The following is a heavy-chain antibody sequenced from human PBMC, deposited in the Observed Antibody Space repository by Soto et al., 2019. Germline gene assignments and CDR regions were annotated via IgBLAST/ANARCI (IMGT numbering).Heavy chain of an antibody. CDR2: INIGSGNT. CDR3: ARDGGDCGYRLIYYYYIGLDV. CDR1: GYDFSSYA. J-gene: IGHJ6*02. Sequence: QVQLVQSGAEEKPPGASGRLSCKASGYDFSSYAMHWVRQAPGERLEWMGWINIGSGNTEYSQNFQDRITITRDTSSSTVYMELNSLKSEDTAVYYCARDGGDCGYRLIYYYYIGLDVWGQGTMVTVSS. D-gene: IGHD5-12*01. V-gene: IGHV1-3*05.